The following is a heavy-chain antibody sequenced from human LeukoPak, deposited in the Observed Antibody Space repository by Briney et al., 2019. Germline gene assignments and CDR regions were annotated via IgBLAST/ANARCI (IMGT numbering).Heavy chain of an antibody. D-gene: IGHD3-22*01. V-gene: IGHV1-69*05. CDR3: ARGPMGPNYYDHFDI. CDR1: GGTFTSYA. J-gene: IGHJ3*02. Sequence: ASVKVSCKASGGTFTSYAISWVRQAPGQGLQWIGRIIPIFGTANYAQKFQGRVTFTTDESTSTAYMELSSLRSEDTAVYYCARGPMGPNYYDHFDIWGQGTMVTVSS. CDR2: IIPIFGTA.